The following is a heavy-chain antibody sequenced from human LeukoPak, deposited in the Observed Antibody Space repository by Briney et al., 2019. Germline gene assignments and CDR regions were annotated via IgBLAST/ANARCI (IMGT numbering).Heavy chain of an antibody. CDR2: ISGTRSII. D-gene: IGHD5-24*01. V-gene: IGHV3-48*02. CDR3: ARGTWDGDRTFDI. CDR1: GFTFSSYS. J-gene: IGHJ3*02. Sequence: GGSLRLSCAASGFTFSSYSMNWVRQAPGKRLEWISYISGTRSIIYYTPSVKGRFTISRDNGKYSLYLQMNSLRDDDTAVYFCARGTWDGDRTFDIWGQGAMVTVSS.